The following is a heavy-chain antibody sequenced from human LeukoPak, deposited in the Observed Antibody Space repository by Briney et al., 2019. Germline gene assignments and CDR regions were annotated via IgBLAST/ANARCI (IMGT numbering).Heavy chain of an antibody. CDR2: INHSGST. V-gene: IGHV4-34*01. CDR1: GGSFSGYY. D-gene: IGHD1-14*01. J-gene: IGHJ6*03. CDR3: ARGKTKKPGPNYYYYYMDV. Sequence: SETLSLTCAVYGGSFSGYYWSWIRQPPGKGLEWIGEINHSGSTNYNPSLKSRVTISADTSKNQFSLKLSSVTAADTAVYYCARGKTKKPGPNYYYYYMDVWGKGTTVTVSS.